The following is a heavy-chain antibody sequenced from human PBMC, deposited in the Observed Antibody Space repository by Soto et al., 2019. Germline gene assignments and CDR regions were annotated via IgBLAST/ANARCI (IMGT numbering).Heavy chain of an antibody. V-gene: IGHV3-23*01. CDR3: AKSLLRLPLVPYYYGMDV. CDR2: ISGSGGST. Sequence: GGSLRLSCAASGFTFSSYAMSWVRQAPGKGLEWVSAISGSGGSTYYADSVKGRFTISRDNSKNTLYLQMNSLRAEDTAVYYCAKSLLRLPLVPYYYGMDVWGQGTTVTVSS. CDR1: GFTFSSYA. J-gene: IGHJ6*02. D-gene: IGHD3-22*01.